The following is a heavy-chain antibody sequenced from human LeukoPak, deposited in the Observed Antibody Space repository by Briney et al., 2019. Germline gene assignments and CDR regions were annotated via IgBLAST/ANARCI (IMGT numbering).Heavy chain of an antibody. CDR3: ARIPLGYSGAYYFDY. V-gene: IGHV4-4*09. Sequence: SETLSLTCTVSRGSISGSIRSYYSSWLRQPPGKGLEWIGYISSSGSVNDNPSLRSRVTISVDTSKNPFFLNLSSVSAAATAVYYCARIPLGYSGAYYFDYWGQGTLVTVSP. J-gene: IGHJ4*02. CDR1: RGSISGSIRSYY. CDR2: ISSSGSV. D-gene: IGHD5-12*01.